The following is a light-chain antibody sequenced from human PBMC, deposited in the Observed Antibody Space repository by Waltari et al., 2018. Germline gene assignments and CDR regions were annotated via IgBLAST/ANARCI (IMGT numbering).Light chain of an antibody. CDR3: QSGGHGTWV. CDR2: VNSDGSH. Sequence: QLVLTQSPSASASLGASVRLTCTLDSGHSSNIIAWHQQQPEKGPGYLMKVNSDGSHNKGDEFTDRFSGSGSGAERYLTISSVQSEDEADYYCQSGGHGTWVFGGGTKLTVL. CDR1: SGHSSNI. J-gene: IGLJ3*02. V-gene: IGLV4-69*01.